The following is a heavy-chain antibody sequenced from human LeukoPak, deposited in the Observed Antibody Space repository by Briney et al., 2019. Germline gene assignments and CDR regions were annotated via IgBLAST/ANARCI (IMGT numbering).Heavy chain of an antibody. CDR3: ARGGSGWSLDY. D-gene: IGHD6-19*01. J-gene: IGHJ4*02. Sequence: GGSLRLSCAASGFTFSSYEMNWVRQAPGKGLEWVSYISSSGSTIYYADSVKGRFTISRDNAKNSLYLQMNSLRAEDTAVYYCARGGSGWSLDYWGQGTLVTVSS. CDR2: ISSSGSTI. CDR1: GFTFSSYE. V-gene: IGHV3-48*03.